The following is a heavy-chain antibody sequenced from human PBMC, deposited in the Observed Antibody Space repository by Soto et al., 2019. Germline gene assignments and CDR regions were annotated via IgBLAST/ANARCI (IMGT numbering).Heavy chain of an antibody. CDR2: ISGSGGST. CDR3: AKGIAAAGAYYGMDV. D-gene: IGHD6-13*01. CDR1: GFTFTSFA. J-gene: IGHJ6*02. Sequence: GSLRLSCAASGFTFTSFAVSWVRQAPGKGLEWVSAISGSGGSTYYADSVKGRFTISRDNSKNTLYLQMNSLRAEDTAVYYCAKGIAAAGAYYGMDVWGQGTTVTVSS. V-gene: IGHV3-23*01.